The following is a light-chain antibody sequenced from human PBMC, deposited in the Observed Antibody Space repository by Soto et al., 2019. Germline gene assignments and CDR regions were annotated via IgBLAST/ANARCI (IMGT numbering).Light chain of an antibody. J-gene: IGKJ1*01. V-gene: IGKV3-15*01. CDR1: QSVSTN. CDR3: QQYNAWPPGT. Sequence: EILMTQSPDTLSVSPGERVTLSCRTSQSVSTNLAWYQQIAGQAPRLLIFGASTRATGIPARFSGSGSGTEFTLTISSLQSEDFALYYCQQYNAWPPGTFGQGTRVDMK. CDR2: GAS.